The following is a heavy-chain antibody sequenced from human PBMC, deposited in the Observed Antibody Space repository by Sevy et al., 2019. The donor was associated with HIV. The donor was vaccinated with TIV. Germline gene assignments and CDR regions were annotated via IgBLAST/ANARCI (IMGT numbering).Heavy chain of an antibody. V-gene: IGHV3-33*01. J-gene: IGHJ5*01. CDR3: ARDSARVIVPTAGFDS. Sequence: GGSLRLSCSASGFTFRSFSMHWVRQAPGKGLEWVAAIWYDGRTKQYADSVTGRFTISRDNSKNMLNLEMNSLRAEDTALYFCARDSARVIVPTAGFDSWGQGTVVTVSS. D-gene: IGHD1-1*01. CDR1: GFTFRSFS. CDR2: IWYDGRTK.